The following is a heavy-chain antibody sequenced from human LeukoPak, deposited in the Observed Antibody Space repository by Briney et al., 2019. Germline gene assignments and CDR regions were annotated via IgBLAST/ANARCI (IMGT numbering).Heavy chain of an antibody. CDR1: GYTFTSYY. D-gene: IGHD3-10*01. J-gene: IGHJ5*02. CDR3: ARSELTMVRGVMFYNWFDP. CDR2: INPSGGST. V-gene: IGHV1-46*01. Sequence: ASVKVSCKASGYTFTSYYMHWVRQAPGQGLEWMGIINPSGGSTSYAQKFQGRVTMTRDMSTSTVYMELSSLRSEDTAVYYCARSELTMVRGVMFYNWFDPWGQGTLVTVSS.